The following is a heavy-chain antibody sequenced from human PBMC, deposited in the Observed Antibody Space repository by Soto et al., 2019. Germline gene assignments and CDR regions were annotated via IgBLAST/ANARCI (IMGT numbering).Heavy chain of an antibody. CDR2: IYYSGST. V-gene: IGHV4-39*01. Sequence: QLQLQESGPGLVKPSETLSLTCTVSGGSISSSSYYWGWIRQPPGKGLEWIGSIYYSGSTYYNPSLKSRVTISVDTSKNQFSLKLSSVTAADTAVYYCARQWSPICSSTSCYAPLVAFDIWGQGTMVTVSS. D-gene: IGHD2-2*01. CDR1: GGSISSSSYY. J-gene: IGHJ3*02. CDR3: ARQWSPICSSTSCYAPLVAFDI.